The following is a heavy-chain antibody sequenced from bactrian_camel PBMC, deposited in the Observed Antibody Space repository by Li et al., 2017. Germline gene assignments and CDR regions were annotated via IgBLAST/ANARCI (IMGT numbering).Heavy chain of an antibody. V-gene: IGHV3S57*01. J-gene: IGHJ4*01. D-gene: IGHD2*01. CDR2: LASDGST. CDR3: GLDHSGSVYCSGGWSWHEPGN. Sequence: HVQLVESGGGLVQAGGSLRLSCGSSSGHTGRMYCMAWFRLAPGKEREGVVALASDGSTWYADSVKGRFTISKDDLKDTLYLQMNSLNIEDTAMYYCGLDHSGSVYCSGGWSWHEPGNRGRGTQVTVS. CDR1: GHTGRMYC.